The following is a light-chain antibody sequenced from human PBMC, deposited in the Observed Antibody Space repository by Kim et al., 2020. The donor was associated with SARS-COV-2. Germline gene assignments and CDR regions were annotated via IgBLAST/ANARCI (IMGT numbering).Light chain of an antibody. CDR3: QQYYTYWT. CDR1: QTVSGW. Sequence: DIQMTQSPSTLSASVGDRVTITCRASQTVSGWLAWYQQKPGKAPKVLIYDASTLESGAPSRFSGSGSGTEFTLTISSLQPDDVGTYYCQQYYTYWTFGQGTKVEI. V-gene: IGKV1-5*01. J-gene: IGKJ1*01. CDR2: DAS.